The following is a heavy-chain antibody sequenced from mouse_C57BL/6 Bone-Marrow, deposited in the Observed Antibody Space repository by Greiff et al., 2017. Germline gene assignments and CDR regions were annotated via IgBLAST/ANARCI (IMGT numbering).Heavy chain of an antibody. CDR2: IDPENGDT. CDR3: TTGVYYWYFDV. CDR1: GFNIKDDY. V-gene: IGHV14-4*01. Sequence: EVKLVESGAELVRPGASVKLSCTASGFNIKDDYMHWVKQRPEQGLEWIGWIDPENGDTEYASKFQGKATITADTSSNTAYLQLSSLTSEDTAVYYCTTGVYYWYFDVWGTGTTVTVSS. D-gene: IGHD1-3*01. J-gene: IGHJ1*03.